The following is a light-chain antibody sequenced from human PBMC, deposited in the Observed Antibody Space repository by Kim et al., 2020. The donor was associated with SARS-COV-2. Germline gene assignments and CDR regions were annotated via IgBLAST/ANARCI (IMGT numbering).Light chain of an antibody. CDR2: RND. CDR1: TNY. J-gene: IGLJ2*01. V-gene: IGLV1-47*01. CDR3: AAWDASLTGWI. Sequence: ASGSPGQRVTISCSGTTNYVYWYQHFPGAAPKLLLYRNDQRPSGVPDRFSGSKSGSSASRAISGLRSEDEADYYCAAWDASLTGWIFGGGTQLTVL.